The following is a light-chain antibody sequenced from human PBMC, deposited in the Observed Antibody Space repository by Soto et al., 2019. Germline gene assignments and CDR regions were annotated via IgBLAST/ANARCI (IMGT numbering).Light chain of an antibody. J-gene: IGKJ1*01. Sequence: DIQMTQSPSTLSGSVGDRVTITCRASQTISSWLAWYQQKPGEAPKLLIYDASALPRGVPSRFSGSGSGTKFTLTIASLQPDDFATYYCQQYNGYSTWTFGQGTKVDIK. CDR2: DAS. CDR1: QTISSW. CDR3: QQYNGYSTWT. V-gene: IGKV1-5*01.